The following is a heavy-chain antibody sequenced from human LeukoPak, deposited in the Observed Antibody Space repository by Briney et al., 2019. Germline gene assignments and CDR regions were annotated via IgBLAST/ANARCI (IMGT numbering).Heavy chain of an antibody. CDR3: TTDYLSLLWFGELFGVFDY. J-gene: IGHJ4*02. V-gene: IGHV3-15*01. D-gene: IGHD3-10*01. Sequence: GGSLRLSCAASGFTFSNAWMSWVRQAPGKGLEWVGRIKSKTDGGTTDYAAPVKGRFTISRDDSKNTLYLQMNSLKTEDTAVYYCTTDYLSLLWFGELFGVFDYWGQGTLVTVSS. CDR1: GFTFSNAW. CDR2: IKSKTDGGTT.